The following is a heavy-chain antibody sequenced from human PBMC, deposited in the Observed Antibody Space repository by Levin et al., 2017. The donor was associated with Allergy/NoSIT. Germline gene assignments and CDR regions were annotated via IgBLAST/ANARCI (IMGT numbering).Heavy chain of an antibody. CDR3: ARTKYSSSYDWFDP. CDR1: GYTFSSYH. J-gene: IGHJ5*02. V-gene: IGHV1-46*01. CDR2: INPSGGSR. D-gene: IGHD6-6*01. Sequence: ASVKVSCKASGYTFSSYHIQWVRQAPGRRLEWMAGINPSGGSRSYAQKFQGRVTMTSDTSTSTVHMELSGLRSEDTAVYYCARTKYSSSYDWFDPWGQGTLVTVSS.